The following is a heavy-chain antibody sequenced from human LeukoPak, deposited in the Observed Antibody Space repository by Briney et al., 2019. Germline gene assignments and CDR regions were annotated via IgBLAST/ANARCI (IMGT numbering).Heavy chain of an antibody. CDR1: GYSFTSYW. CDR3: ARHFLGELPDMDV. Sequence: GESLRISCKGAGYSFTSYWISWVRQMPGKGVEGMGRIDPSDSYTKYSPSFQGHVTISGDESISTAYLQWSSLKASDTAMYYCARHFLGELPDMDVWGQGATATVSS. CDR2: IDPSDSYT. D-gene: IGHD1-26*01. J-gene: IGHJ6*02. V-gene: IGHV5-10-1*01.